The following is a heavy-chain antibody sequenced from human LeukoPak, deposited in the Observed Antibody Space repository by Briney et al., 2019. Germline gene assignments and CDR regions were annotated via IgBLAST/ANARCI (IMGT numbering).Heavy chain of an antibody. D-gene: IGHD3-10*02. CDR1: GFTFSSYE. CDR3: AELGITMIGGV. V-gene: IGHV3-48*03. CDR2: ISSSGSTI. Sequence: GGSLRLSCAASGFTFSSYEMNWVRQAPGKGLEWVSYISSSGSTIYYADSVKGRFTIARDNAKNSLYLQMNSLRAEDTAVYYCAELGITMIGGVWGKGTTVTISS. J-gene: IGHJ6*04.